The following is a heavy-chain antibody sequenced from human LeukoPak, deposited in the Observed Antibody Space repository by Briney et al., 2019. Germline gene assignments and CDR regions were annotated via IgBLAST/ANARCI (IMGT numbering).Heavy chain of an antibody. J-gene: IGHJ6*02. V-gene: IGHV4-34*01. CDR1: GGSFSGYY. CDR2: INHSGST. Sequence: SETLSLTCAVYGGSFSGYYWSWIRQPPRKGLEWIGEINHSGSTNYNPSLKSRATISVDTSKNQFSLKLSSVTAADTAVYYCARDLRRVSVYYYYYGMDVWGQGTTVTVSS. CDR3: ARDLRRVSVYYYYYGMDV.